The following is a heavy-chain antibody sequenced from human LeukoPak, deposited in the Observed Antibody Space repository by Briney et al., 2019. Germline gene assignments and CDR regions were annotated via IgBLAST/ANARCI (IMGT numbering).Heavy chain of an antibody. CDR3: ARKDYDSGYYDY. J-gene: IGHJ4*02. D-gene: IGHD3-22*01. Sequence: SSETLSLTCAVSGGSISSSNWWSWVRQPPGKGLEWIGEIYHSGSTNYNPSLKSRVTISVDKSKNQFSLKLTSVTAADTAVYYCARKDYDSGYYDYWGQGTLVTVSS. CDR2: IYHSGST. V-gene: IGHV4-4*02. CDR1: GGSISSSNW.